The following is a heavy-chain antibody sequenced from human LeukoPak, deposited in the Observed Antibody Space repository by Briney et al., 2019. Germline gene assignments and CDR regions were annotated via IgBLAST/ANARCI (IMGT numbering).Heavy chain of an antibody. CDR1: GFTFSSYT. V-gene: IGHV3-21*01. D-gene: IGHD5/OR15-5a*01. J-gene: IGHJ6*02. CDR2: ITSSSYI. CDR3: ARVTGEGVSYGMDV. Sequence: GGSLRLSCAASGFTFSSYTMNWVRQAPGKGLEWVSSITSSSYIYYADSVKGRFTTSRDNAKNSLYLQMNSLTAEDTAVYYCARVTGEGVSYGMDVWGQGTTVTVSS.